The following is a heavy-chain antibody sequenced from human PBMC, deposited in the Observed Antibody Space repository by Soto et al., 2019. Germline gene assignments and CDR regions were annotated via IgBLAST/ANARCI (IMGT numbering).Heavy chain of an antibody. D-gene: IGHD3-22*01. CDR1: GFTFSSYS. CDR2: ISSSSSYI. Sequence: EVQLVESGGGLVKPGGSLRLSCAASGFTFSSYSMNWVRQAPGKGLEWVSSISSSSSYIYYADSVKGRFTISRDNAKNSLYLQMNSLRAEDPAVYYCASSYRYYYDSSGSDAFDIWGQGTMVAVSS. CDR3: ASSYRYYYDSSGSDAFDI. V-gene: IGHV3-21*01. J-gene: IGHJ3*02.